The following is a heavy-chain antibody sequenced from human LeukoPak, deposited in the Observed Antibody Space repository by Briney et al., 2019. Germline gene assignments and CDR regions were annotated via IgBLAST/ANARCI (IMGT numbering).Heavy chain of an antibody. D-gene: IGHD5-18*01. CDR1: SGSINSYY. V-gene: IGHV4-59*01. J-gene: IGHJ4*02. CDR2: IYYSGST. Sequence: SETLSLTCTVSSGSINSYYWSWIRQPPGKGLEWIGYIYYSGSTNYNPSLKSRVTISVDTSKNQFSLKLSSVTAADTAVYYCARAPSITAMTSFYFDYWGQGTLVTVSS. CDR3: ARAPSITAMTSFYFDY.